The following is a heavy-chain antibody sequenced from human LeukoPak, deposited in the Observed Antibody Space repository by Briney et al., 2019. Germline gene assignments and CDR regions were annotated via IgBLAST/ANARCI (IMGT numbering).Heavy chain of an antibody. Sequence: GGSLRLSCAASGFTVSSNYLSWVRQAPGKGLEWVSIIYSGGSTYYEDSVKGRFTISRDHSKNTLYLQMNSLRATDTALYYCARHRGYCSSTSCYPYYFDFWGQGTLVTVSS. D-gene: IGHD2-2*01. V-gene: IGHV3-66*04. CDR3: ARHRGYCSSTSCYPYYFDF. J-gene: IGHJ4*02. CDR2: IYSGGST. CDR1: GFTVSSNY.